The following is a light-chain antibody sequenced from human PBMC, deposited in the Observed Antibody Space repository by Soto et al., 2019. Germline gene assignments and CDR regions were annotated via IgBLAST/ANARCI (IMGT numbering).Light chain of an antibody. CDR2: WAS. CDR3: QQYYSTLLT. CDR1: QSVLYSSNNKNY. J-gene: IGKJ4*01. Sequence: DIVMTQSPDSLAVSLGERATINCKSSQSVLYSSNNKNYLAWYQQKPGQPPKLLIYWASTRESGVPDRFSGSGSGTEFPLTISSLQAEDVAVYYCQQYYSTLLTFGGGTKVEIK. V-gene: IGKV4-1*01.